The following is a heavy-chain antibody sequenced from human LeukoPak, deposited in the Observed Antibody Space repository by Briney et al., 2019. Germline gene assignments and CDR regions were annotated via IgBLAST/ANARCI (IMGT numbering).Heavy chain of an antibody. D-gene: IGHD6-19*01. Sequence: GGSLRLSCAASGFTFTNNFMSWVRQVPGKGLEWVANIKQDGSETTYADSVRGRFTIFRDNAKNSVYLQMNSLRAEDTAVYYCARGGWGNDAFDIWGQGTMVTVSS. CDR3: ARGGWGNDAFDI. J-gene: IGHJ3*02. CDR2: IKQDGSET. CDR1: GFTFTNNF. V-gene: IGHV3-7*01.